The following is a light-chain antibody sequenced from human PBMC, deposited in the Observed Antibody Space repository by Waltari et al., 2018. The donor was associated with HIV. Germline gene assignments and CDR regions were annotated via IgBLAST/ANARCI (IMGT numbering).Light chain of an antibody. CDR1: SSTVGASY. J-gene: IGLJ2*01. Sequence: QSVLTQPPSVSAAPGPKVTISCSGGSSTVGASYVSWYQPLPGTAPKLLIYDDDKRPSGIPDRFSGSKSGTSATLGITGLQTGDEADYYCGTWDNRLTTVVFGGGTKLTVL. CDR2: DDD. V-gene: IGLV1-51*01. CDR3: GTWDNRLTTVV.